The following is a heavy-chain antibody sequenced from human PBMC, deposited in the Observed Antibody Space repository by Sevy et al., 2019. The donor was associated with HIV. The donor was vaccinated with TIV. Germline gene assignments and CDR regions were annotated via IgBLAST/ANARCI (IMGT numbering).Heavy chain of an antibody. Sequence: ASVKVSCKTFGYTFTSYGISWVRQAPGQGLEWMGWISTYNGDTNFAQKLQGRVTMTTDTSTSTAYMELRSLRSDDTAVYYCARAPSGSQGPGQYFHHWGQGTLVTVSS. CDR1: GYTFTSYG. D-gene: IGHD1-26*01. V-gene: IGHV1-18*01. CDR3: ARAPSGSQGPGQYFHH. CDR2: ISTYNGDT. J-gene: IGHJ1*01.